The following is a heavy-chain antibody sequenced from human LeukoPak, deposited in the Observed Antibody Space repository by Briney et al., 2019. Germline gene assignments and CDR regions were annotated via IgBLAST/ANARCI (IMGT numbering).Heavy chain of an antibody. Sequence: SETLSLTCAVYGGSFSGYYWSWIRQPPGKGLEWIGEINHSGSTNYNPSLKSRVTISVDTSKNQFSLKLSSVTAADTAVYYYATLPRRVVAATLPGWGQGTLVTVSS. CDR2: INHSGST. J-gene: IGHJ4*02. CDR1: GGSFSGYY. V-gene: IGHV4-34*01. D-gene: IGHD2-15*01. CDR3: ATLPRRVVAATLPG.